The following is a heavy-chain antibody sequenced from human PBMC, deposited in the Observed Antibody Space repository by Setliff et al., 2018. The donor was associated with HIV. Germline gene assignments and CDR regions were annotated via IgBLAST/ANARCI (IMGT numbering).Heavy chain of an antibody. D-gene: IGHD6-19*01. J-gene: IGHJ4*02. Sequence: PSETLSLTCAVYGGSFSGFYWNWIRQPPGKGLEWIGEINHSGSTNYNPSLKSRVTISVDTSKNQFSLRLSSVIAADTAVHYCARGPPGSSIGWYVGYWGQGTLVTVSS. CDR2: INHSGST. CDR1: GGSFSGFY. V-gene: IGHV4-34*01. CDR3: ARGPPGSSIGWYVGY.